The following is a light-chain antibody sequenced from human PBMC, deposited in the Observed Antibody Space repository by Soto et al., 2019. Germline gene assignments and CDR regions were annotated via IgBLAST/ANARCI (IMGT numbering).Light chain of an antibody. J-gene: IGKJ2*01. CDR3: QQYGSSPPT. CDR1: QSVSSY. CDR2: GTS. V-gene: IGKV3-20*01. Sequence: ETVLTQSPGTLSLSPGERATLSCRASQSVSSYSAWYQQKPGQAPRLLIYGTSSRAIGIPDRFSGSGSGTDFTLTISRLEPEDFAVSYCQQYGSSPPTFGRGTRLEIK.